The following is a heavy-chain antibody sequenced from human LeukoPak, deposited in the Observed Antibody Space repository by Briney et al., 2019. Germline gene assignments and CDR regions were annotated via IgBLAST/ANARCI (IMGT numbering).Heavy chain of an antibody. CDR2: IYYSGSS. Sequence: SETLSLTCTVSGGYISSYYWSWIRQPPGKALEWIGYIYYSGSSNYNPSLKSRVTISVDTSKNQISLKLSSVTAADTAVYYCARANRYDLYFDYWGQGTLVTVSS. CDR3: ARANRYDLYFDY. CDR1: GGYISSYY. D-gene: IGHD5-12*01. V-gene: IGHV4-59*01. J-gene: IGHJ4*02.